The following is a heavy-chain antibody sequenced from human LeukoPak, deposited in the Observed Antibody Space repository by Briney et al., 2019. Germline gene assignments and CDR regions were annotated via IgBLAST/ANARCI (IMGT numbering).Heavy chain of an antibody. J-gene: IGHJ3*02. CDR3: ARAWQAADAFDI. D-gene: IGHD5-12*01. CDR2: ISYDGSNK. V-gene: IGHV3-30-3*01. CDR1: GFTFSSYA. Sequence: GGSLRLSCAASGFTFSSYAMHWVRQAPGKGLEWVAVISYDGSNKYYADSVKGRFTISRDNSKNTLYLQMNSLRAEDTAVYYCARAWQAADAFDIWGQGTMATVSS.